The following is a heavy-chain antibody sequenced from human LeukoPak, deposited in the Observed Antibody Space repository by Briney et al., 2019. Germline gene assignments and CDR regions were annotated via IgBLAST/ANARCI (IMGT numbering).Heavy chain of an antibody. CDR2: IKQDGSER. Sequence: GSLRLSCEASGFTFSTFWMTWVRQVPGKGLEWVANIKQDGSERNYMDSVKGRFTISRDNAKNSLYLQMNSLRAEDTAVYYCARGASSSPWGQGTRVSVSS. CDR1: GFTFSTFW. D-gene: IGHD6-13*01. J-gene: IGHJ5*02. CDR3: ARGASSSP. V-gene: IGHV3-7*03.